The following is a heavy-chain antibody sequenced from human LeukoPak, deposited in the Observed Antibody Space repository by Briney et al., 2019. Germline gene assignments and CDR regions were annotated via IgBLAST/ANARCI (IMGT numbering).Heavy chain of an antibody. CDR2: IIPIFGST. J-gene: IGHJ6*02. Sequence: SVKVSCKASGGTFSTYGVSWVRQAPGQGLEWMGSIIPIFGSTNYAQKFQARVTITADDSTSTAYMDLSSLTSEDTAVYYCARTRSSNWYYDMDVWGQGTTVTVSS. CDR1: GGTFSTYG. V-gene: IGHV1-69*01. CDR3: ARTRSSNWYYDMDV. D-gene: IGHD6-13*01.